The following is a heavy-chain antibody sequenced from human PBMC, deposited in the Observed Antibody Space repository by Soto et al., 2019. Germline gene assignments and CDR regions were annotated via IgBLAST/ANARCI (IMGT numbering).Heavy chain of an antibody. CDR1: GGSVSSGDYF. V-gene: IGHV4-30-4*01. J-gene: IGHJ1*01. CDR2: IYDSGSS. Sequence: SETLSLTCTVSGGSVSSGDYFWSWIRQPPGKGLEWIGYIYDSGSSYYNPSLKSRVTMSVDTSKNQFSLKLRTVTAADTAMYYCARQRTSVVTQAYLEVWGPGSLVTVSS. D-gene: IGHD2-21*02. CDR3: ARQRTSVVTQAYLEV.